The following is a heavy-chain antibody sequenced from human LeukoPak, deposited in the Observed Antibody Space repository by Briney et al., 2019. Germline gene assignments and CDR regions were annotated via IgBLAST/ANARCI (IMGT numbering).Heavy chain of an antibody. D-gene: IGHD2-15*01. Sequence: PSETPSLTCAVYGGSFSGYYWSWIRQPPGKGLEWIGEINHSGSTNYNPSLKSRVTISVDTSKNQFSLKLSSVTAADTAVYYCARGLGYCSGGSCLRTYYFDYWGQGTLVTVSS. CDR2: INHSGST. CDR3: ARGLGYCSGGSCLRTYYFDY. V-gene: IGHV4-34*01. J-gene: IGHJ4*02. CDR1: GGSFSGYY.